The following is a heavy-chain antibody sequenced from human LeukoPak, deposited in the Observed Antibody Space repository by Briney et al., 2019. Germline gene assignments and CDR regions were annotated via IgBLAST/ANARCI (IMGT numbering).Heavy chain of an antibody. V-gene: IGHV3-74*01. D-gene: IGHD4-23*01. CDR2: INTDNGDGSST. Sequence: GGSLRLSCAASGFTFSSYWMHWVRQAPGKGLVWVSRINTDNGDGSSTFYADSVKGRFTISKDNAKNTVCLQMNSLRAEDTAVYYCARDLYGGLLWGQGTMVTVSS. J-gene: IGHJ3*01. CDR1: GFTFSSYW. CDR3: ARDLYGGLL.